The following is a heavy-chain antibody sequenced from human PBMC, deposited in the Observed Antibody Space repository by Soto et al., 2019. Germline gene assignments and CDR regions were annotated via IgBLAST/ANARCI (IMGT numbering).Heavy chain of an antibody. D-gene: IGHD3-10*01. CDR1: GGSFSGYC. V-gene: IGHV4-34*01. Sequence: TSETLSLTCAVYGGSFSGYCWSWIRQPPGKGLEWIGEINHSGSTNYNPSLKSRVTISVDTSKNQFSLKLSSVTAADTAVYYCARGHVVLWFGELLNYYYGMDVWGQGTTVT. CDR2: INHSGST. CDR3: ARGHVVLWFGELLNYYYGMDV. J-gene: IGHJ6*02.